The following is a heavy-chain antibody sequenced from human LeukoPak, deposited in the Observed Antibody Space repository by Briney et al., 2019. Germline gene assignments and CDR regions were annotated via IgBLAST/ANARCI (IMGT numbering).Heavy chain of an antibody. CDR2: MNPNSGNT. CDR1: GYTFTSYD. Sequence: ASVKVSCKASGYTFTSYDINWVRQAPGQGLEWMGWMNPNSGNTGYAQKFQGRVTMTRNTSISTAYMELSSPRSEDTAVYYCARDRVDTAMVPFDYWGQGTLVTVSS. V-gene: IGHV1-8*01. D-gene: IGHD5-18*01. J-gene: IGHJ4*02. CDR3: ARDRVDTAMVPFDY.